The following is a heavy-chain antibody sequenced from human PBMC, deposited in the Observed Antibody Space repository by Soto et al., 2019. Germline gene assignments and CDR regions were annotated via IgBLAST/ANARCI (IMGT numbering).Heavy chain of an antibody. J-gene: IGHJ4*02. CDR1: GYTFTSYA. D-gene: IGHD6-19*01. CDR3: ARVRGSSGWRVLDY. V-gene: IGHV1-3*01. CDR2: INADNGNT. Sequence: ASVKVSCKASGYTFTSYAMHWVRQAPGQRLEWMGWINADNGNTKYSQKLQGRVTMTTDTSTSTAYMELRSLRSDDTAVYYCARVRGSSGWRVLDYWGQGTLVTVSS.